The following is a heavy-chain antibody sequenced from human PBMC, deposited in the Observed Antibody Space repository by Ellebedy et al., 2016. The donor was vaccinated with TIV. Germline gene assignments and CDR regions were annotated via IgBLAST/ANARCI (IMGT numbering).Heavy chain of an antibody. Sequence: MPSETLSLTCAISGVSVSSNSAARNGLRQSPSIGLEWLGRTYYRSKWYHDYAVSVKSRITINPDTSKNQFSLQLNSVTPEDTAIYYCAREYCSGGSCYRIDYWGQGTLVTVSS. CDR1: GVSVSSNSAA. V-gene: IGHV6-1*01. CDR3: AREYCSGGSCYRIDY. J-gene: IGHJ4*02. D-gene: IGHD2-15*01. CDR2: TYYRSKWYH.